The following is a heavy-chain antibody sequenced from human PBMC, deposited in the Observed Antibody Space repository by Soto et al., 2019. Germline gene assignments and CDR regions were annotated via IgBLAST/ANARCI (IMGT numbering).Heavy chain of an antibody. V-gene: IGHV4-59*01. CDR3: ARDRVSSSGYDAFDI. CDR2: IYYNETT. CDR1: GGSISSYY. Sequence: SETLSLTCTVSGGSISSYYWSWIRQPPGRGLEWIGYIYYNETTDYKPSLKSRVTISGETSKKQFSLKLSSVTAADTAVYYCARDRVSSSGYDAFDIWGQGTRVTVSS. J-gene: IGHJ3*02. D-gene: IGHD6-13*01.